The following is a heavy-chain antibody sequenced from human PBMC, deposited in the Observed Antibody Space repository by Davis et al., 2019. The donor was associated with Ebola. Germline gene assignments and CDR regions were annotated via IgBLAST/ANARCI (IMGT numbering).Heavy chain of an antibody. CDR3: ARGGYDSSGYSRYYYYYYMDV. J-gene: IGHJ6*03. CDR1: GGSISSSNW. CDR2: IYHSGST. V-gene: IGHV4-4*02. Sequence: PSETLSLTCPVSGGSISSSNWWSWVRQPPGKGLEWIGEIYHSGSTNYNPSLKSRVTISVDKSKNQFSLKLSSVTAADTAVYYCARGGYDSSGYSRYYYYYYMDVWGKGTTVTVSS. D-gene: IGHD3-22*01.